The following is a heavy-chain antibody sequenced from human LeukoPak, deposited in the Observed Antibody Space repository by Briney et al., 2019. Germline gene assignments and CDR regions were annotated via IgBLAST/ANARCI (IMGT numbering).Heavy chain of an antibody. J-gene: IGHJ4*02. CDR3: ARDRSPDFWSGPFDY. D-gene: IGHD3-3*01. Sequence: PGGSLRLSCAASGFTFSDRYMDWVRQAPGKGLEWVGLSRNKANRYTTEYAASVRGRFTISRDDSQNSLYLHMNGLKTEDTAVYYCARDRSPDFWSGPFDYWGQGTLVTVSS. CDR2: SRNKANRYTT. V-gene: IGHV3-72*01. CDR1: GFTFSDRY.